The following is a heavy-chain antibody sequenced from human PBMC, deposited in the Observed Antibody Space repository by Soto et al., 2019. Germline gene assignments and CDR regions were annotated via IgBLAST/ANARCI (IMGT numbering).Heavy chain of an antibody. Sequence: GGSLRLSCAASGFTVSSNYMSWVRQAPGKGLEWVSVIYSGGSTYYADSVKGRFTISRDNSKNTLYLQMNSLRAEDTAVYYCARDDPGVYWYFDLWGRGTLVTVSS. V-gene: IGHV3-66*01. CDR3: ARDDPGVYWYFDL. J-gene: IGHJ2*01. CDR1: GFTVSSNY. CDR2: IYSGGST. D-gene: IGHD7-27*01.